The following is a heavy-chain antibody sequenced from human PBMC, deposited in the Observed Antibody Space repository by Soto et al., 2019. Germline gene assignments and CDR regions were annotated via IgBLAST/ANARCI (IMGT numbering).Heavy chain of an antibody. CDR1: GASISGFY. V-gene: IGHV4-4*07. CDR3: VRDGTKTLRDWFDP. Sequence: SETLSLTCAVSGASISGFYWSWIRKSAGKGLEWIGRIYATGTTDYNPSLKSRVMMSVDTSKKQFSLKLRSVTAADTAVYYCVRDGTKTLRDWFDPWGQGISVTVSS. CDR2: IYATGTT. J-gene: IGHJ5*02. D-gene: IGHD1-1*01.